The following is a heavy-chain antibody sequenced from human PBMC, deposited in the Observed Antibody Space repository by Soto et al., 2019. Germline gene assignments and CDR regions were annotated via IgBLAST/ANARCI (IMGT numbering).Heavy chain of an antibody. Sequence: GASVKVSCKVSGYTLTELSMHWVRQAPGKGLEWMGGVDPEDGETIYAQKFQGRVTMTEDTSTDTAYMELSSLRSEDTAVYYCATELYYYDSSGGRGGAFDIWGQGTMVTVSS. CDR2: VDPEDGET. CDR1: GYTLTELS. V-gene: IGHV1-24*01. CDR3: ATELYYYDSSGGRGGAFDI. J-gene: IGHJ3*02. D-gene: IGHD3-22*01.